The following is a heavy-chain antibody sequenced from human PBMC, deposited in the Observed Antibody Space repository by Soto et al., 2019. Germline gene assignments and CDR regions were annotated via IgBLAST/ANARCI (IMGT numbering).Heavy chain of an antibody. V-gene: IGHV3-21*01. CDR2: ISSSSSYI. CDR3: ARDFESGLTTVTP. Sequence: EVQLVESGGGLVKPGGSLRLSCAASGFTFSSYSMNWVRQAPGKGLEWVSSISSSSSYIYYADSVKGRFTISRDNAKNSLYLQMNSLRAEDTAVYYCARDFESGLTTVTPWGQGTLVTVSS. J-gene: IGHJ5*02. CDR1: GFTFSSYS. D-gene: IGHD4-17*01.